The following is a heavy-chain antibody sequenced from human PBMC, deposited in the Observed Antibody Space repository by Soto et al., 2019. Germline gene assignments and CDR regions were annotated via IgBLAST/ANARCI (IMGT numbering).Heavy chain of an antibody. J-gene: IGHJ4*02. D-gene: IGHD3-3*01. Sequence: PSETLSLTCTVSGGSISSYYWSWIRQPPGKGLEWIGYIYYSGSTNYNPSLKSRVTISENTLYLQMSSLKTEDTAVYYCTTLLRPNDYWGQGTLVTVSS. V-gene: IGHV4-59*12. CDR3: TTLLRPNDY. CDR2: IYYSGST. CDR1: GGSISSYY.